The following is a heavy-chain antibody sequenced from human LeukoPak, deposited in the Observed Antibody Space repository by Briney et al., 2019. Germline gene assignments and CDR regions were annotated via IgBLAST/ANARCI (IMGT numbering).Heavy chain of an antibody. J-gene: IGHJ4*02. CDR3: AREVYYDSSGYYFYY. CDR1: GGSISSENYS. Sequence: NSSETLSLTCTVSGGSISSENYSWSWIRQPAGKGLERIGRVYTSGSTNYNPSLKSRVTISVDTSKKQFSLQLNSVTPEDTAVYYCAREVYYDSSGYYFYYWGQGTLVTVSS. CDR2: VYTSGST. D-gene: IGHD3-22*01. V-gene: IGHV4-61*02.